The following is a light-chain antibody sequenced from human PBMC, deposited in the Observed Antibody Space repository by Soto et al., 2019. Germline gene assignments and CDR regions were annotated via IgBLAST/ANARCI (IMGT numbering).Light chain of an antibody. CDR2: DVI. J-gene: IGLJ1*01. CDR1: SSDVGGYNY. Sequence: QSVRTQPRSVSGSPGQSVTISCTGTSSDVGGYNYVSWYQQHPGTAPKLMIYDVIKRPSGVPDRFSGSKSGNTASLTISGLQAEDEADYYCCSYAGSFTFVFGTGTKVTVL. CDR3: CSYAGSFTFV. V-gene: IGLV2-11*01.